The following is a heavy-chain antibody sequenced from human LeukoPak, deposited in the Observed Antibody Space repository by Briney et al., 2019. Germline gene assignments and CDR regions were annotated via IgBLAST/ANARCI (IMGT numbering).Heavy chain of an antibody. CDR1: GFTFSSYE. CDR3: AEEEWLLAVYFDY. V-gene: IGHV3-48*03. CDR2: ISSSGSTI. Sequence: GGSLRLSCAASGFTFSSYEMNWVRQAPGKGLEWVSYISSSGSTIYYADSVKGRFTISRDNAKNSLYLQMNSLRAEDTAVYYCAEEEWLLAVYFDYWGQGTLVTVSS. D-gene: IGHD3-3*01. J-gene: IGHJ4*02.